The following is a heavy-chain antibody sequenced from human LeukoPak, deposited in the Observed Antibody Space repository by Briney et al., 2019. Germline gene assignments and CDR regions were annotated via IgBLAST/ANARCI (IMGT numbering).Heavy chain of an antibody. CDR1: GFTFSTYS. J-gene: IGHJ4*01. V-gene: IGHV3-21*01. Sequence: GGSLRLSCAASGFTFSTYSLNGVRQAPGEGLEWVSSISSSSTYIYYADSVKGRFTISRDNAKNSLYLQMNRLRAEDTAVYYCARDVYDSSGYYAIDYWATEPWSPPPQ. CDR2: ISSSSTYI. CDR3: ARDVYDSSGYYAIDY. D-gene: IGHD3-22*01.